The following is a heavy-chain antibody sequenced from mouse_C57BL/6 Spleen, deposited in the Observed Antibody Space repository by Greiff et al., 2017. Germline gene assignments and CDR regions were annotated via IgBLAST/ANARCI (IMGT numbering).Heavy chain of an antibody. J-gene: IGHJ4*01. CDR2: IDPDDGET. V-gene: IGHV14-2*01. Sequence: VQLQQPGAELVKPGASVKLSCTASGFNFNDYYMHWVKQRTEQGLEWIGRIDPDDGETNYAQKFQGKATITADTSSNTAYLQLSSLTSEDTAVXYSARSDAMDYWGQGTSVTVSS. CDR1: GFNFNDYY. CDR3: ARSDAMDY.